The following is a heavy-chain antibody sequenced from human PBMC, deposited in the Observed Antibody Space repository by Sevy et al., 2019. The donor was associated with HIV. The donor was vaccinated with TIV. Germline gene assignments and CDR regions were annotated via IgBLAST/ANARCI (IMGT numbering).Heavy chain of an antibody. D-gene: IGHD6-19*01. CDR3: ARESIAVAGIGYYFKY. CDR2: IDTDGRGT. Sequence: GGSLRLSCAASGFTFSSYWMHWVRHAPGKGLVWVSRIDTDGRGTTYADSVKGRFTISRDNSKNTLHLQMNSLRAEDTAVYYCARESIAVAGIGYYFKYWGQGTLVTVSS. CDR1: GFTFSSYW. J-gene: IGHJ4*02. V-gene: IGHV3-74*01.